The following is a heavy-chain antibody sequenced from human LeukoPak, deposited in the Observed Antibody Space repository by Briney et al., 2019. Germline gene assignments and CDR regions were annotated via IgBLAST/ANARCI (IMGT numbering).Heavy chain of an antibody. J-gene: IGHJ4*02. D-gene: IGHD2-15*01. CDR3: ARYCSGENCYSRSYDY. CDR2: IHSSGSS. CDR1: GFTFGNYA. V-gene: IGHV4-59*01. Sequence: GSLRLSCAASGFTFGNYAMSWIRQPPGKGLEWIGYIHSSGSSSHNPSLKSRLTISVDTSKNQFSLKLSSVTAADTAVYYCARYCSGENCYSRSYDYWGQGTPVTVSS.